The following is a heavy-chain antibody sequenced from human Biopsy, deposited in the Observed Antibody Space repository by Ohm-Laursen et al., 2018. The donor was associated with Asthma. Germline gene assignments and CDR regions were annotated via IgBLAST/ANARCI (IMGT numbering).Heavy chain of an antibody. CDR2: ISYTGSA. Sequence: GTLSRTCTVSGGSMSSSSYYWGRIRQPPGKGLEWMGSISYTGSAYHNPSLRSRATISVDTSKNHFSLKLSSVTAADTAVYYCARHWDWGSFFDYWGQGTPVTVSS. CDR3: ARHWDWGSFFDY. J-gene: IGHJ4*02. CDR1: GGSMSSSSYY. V-gene: IGHV4-39*01. D-gene: IGHD7-27*01.